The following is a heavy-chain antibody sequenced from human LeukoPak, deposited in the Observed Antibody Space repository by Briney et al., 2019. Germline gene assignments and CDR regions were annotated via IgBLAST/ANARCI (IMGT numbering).Heavy chain of an antibody. CDR1: GFTFDKYG. J-gene: IGHJ4*02. CDR2: IWYDGSNK. V-gene: IGHV3-33*01. Sequence: GGSLRLSCATSGFTFDKYGIHWVRQAPGKGLEWVAVIWYDGSNKYYADSVKGRFTISRDNSKNTLYLQMNSLRAEDTAVYYCARDQVIGQQLVDYWGQGTLVTVSS. D-gene: IGHD6-13*01. CDR3: ARDQVIGQQLVDY.